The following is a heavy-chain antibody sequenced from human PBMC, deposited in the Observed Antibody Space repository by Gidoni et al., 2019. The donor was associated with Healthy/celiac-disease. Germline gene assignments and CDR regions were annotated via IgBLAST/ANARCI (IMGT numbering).Heavy chain of an antibody. V-gene: IGHV4-34*01. CDR3: ARGKGSGSRNAVDV. CDR2: VTHSGGT. D-gene: IGHD3-10*01. Sequence: QVQLQQWGAGLLTPSETLSLTCAVYGGSFGGHFWSWIRQPPGKGLEWIGEVTHSGGTNYKASLKSRVTISVDTSKNQFSLKLTAVTAADTAVYYCARGKGSGSRNAVDVWGLGTMVSVSS. J-gene: IGHJ3*01. CDR1: GGSFGGHF.